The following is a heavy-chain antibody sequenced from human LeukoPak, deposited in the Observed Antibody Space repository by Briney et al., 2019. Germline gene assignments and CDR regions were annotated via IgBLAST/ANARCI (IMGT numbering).Heavy chain of an antibody. CDR1: GGSISGGSYY. J-gene: IGHJ4*02. D-gene: IGHD4-17*01. V-gene: IGHV4-61*02. Sequence: SQTLSLTCTVSGGSISGGSYYWSWIWQPAGKGLEWIGRIYTSGSTNYNPSLKSRVTISVDTSKNQFSLKLSSVTAADTAVYYCARDQGYGDPGYWGQGTLVTVSS. CDR3: ARDQGYGDPGY. CDR2: IYTSGST.